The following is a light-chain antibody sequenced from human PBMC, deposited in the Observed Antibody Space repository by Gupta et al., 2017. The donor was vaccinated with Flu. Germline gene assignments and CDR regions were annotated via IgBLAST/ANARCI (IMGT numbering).Light chain of an antibody. CDR1: SSNIGINT. CDR2: SNN. J-gene: IGLJ3*02. V-gene: IGLV1-44*01. Sequence: SVLTQPPSASGPPGHRVTISFSGSSSNIGINTVNWYQQLPGAAPKLVIFSNNQRPSRVPDRFSGSKSGTSASLAISGLQSEDEADYYCVTWDGSLDGAVFGGGTKLTVL. CDR3: VTWDGSLDGAV.